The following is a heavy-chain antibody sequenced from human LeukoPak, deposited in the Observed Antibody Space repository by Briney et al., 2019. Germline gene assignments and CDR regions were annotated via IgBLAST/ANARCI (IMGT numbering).Heavy chain of an antibody. J-gene: IGHJ4*02. D-gene: IGHD1-7*01. Sequence: GGSLRLSCAASGFTFSSYAMSWVRQAPGKGLEWVSAISGSGGSTYYADSVKGRFTISRDNSKNTLYLQMNSLRAEDTAVYYCARDRVETDWTYHPIFDFWGRGALVTVSS. CDR1: GFTFSSYA. CDR3: ARDRVETDWTYHPIFDF. V-gene: IGHV3-23*01. CDR2: ISGSGGST.